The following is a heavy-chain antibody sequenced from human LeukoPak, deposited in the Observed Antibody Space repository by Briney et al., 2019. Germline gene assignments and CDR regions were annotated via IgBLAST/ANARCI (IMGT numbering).Heavy chain of an antibody. D-gene: IGHD3-10*01. Sequence: SETLSLTCTVSGGSISSYYWSWIRQPPGKGLEWIGYIYYSGSTNYNPSLKSRVTISVDTSKNQFSLKLSSVTAADTAVYYCARSTEVRGRYFDYWGQGTLVTVSS. CDR3: ARSTEVRGRYFDY. J-gene: IGHJ4*02. CDR2: IYYSGST. V-gene: IGHV4-59*08. CDR1: GGSISSYY.